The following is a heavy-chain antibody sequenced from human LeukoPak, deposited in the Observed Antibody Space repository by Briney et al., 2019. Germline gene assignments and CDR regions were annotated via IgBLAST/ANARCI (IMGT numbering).Heavy chain of an antibody. J-gene: IGHJ4*02. CDR3: ARDTGSYYPYYFDY. CDR1: GGTFSSYA. Sequence: ASVKVSCKASGGTFSSYAISWVRQAPGQGLEWMGGIIPIFGTANYAQKFQGRVTITADKSTSTAYMELSSLRPEDTAVYYCARDTGSYYPYYFDYWGQGTLVTVSS. D-gene: IGHD1-26*01. CDR2: IIPIFGTA. V-gene: IGHV1-69*06.